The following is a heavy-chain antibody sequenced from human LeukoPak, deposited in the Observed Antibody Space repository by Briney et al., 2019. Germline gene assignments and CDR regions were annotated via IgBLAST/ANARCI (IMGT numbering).Heavy chain of an antibody. D-gene: IGHD1-26*01. V-gene: IGHV4-59*08. CDR1: GGSISGYY. Sequence: PSETLSLTCTGSGGSISGYYWSWIRQPPGKGLEWIAYVYNSEYTNYNPSLKSRASISVDTSKNLCSLRLTSVTAADTAVYYCARHAIYSGGYSFWFDPWGLGTLVTVS. CDR2: VYNSEYT. J-gene: IGHJ5*02. CDR3: ARHAIYSGGYSFWFDP.